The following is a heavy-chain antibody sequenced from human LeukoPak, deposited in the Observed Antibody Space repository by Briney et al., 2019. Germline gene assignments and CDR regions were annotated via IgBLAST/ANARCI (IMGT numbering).Heavy chain of an antibody. CDR3: ARHGEYGDYGGY. Sequence: GESLKISCKGSGYSFTSYWIGWVRQMPGKGLEWMGIIYPGDSDTRYSPSFQGQVTISADQSISTAYLQWSRPKAADTAMHCCARHGEYGDYGGYWGRGTLVSVSS. J-gene: IGHJ4*02. CDR2: IYPGDSDT. V-gene: IGHV5-51*01. D-gene: IGHD4-17*01. CDR1: GYSFTSYW.